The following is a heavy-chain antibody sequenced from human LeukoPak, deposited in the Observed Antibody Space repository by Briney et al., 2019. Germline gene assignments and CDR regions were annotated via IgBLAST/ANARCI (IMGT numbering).Heavy chain of an antibody. D-gene: IGHD2-2*02. CDR2: ISSSSSYI. V-gene: IGHV3-21*01. Sequence: GGSLRLSCAASGFTFSSYSMNWVRQAPGKGLEWVSSISSSSSYIYYADSVKGRFTISRDNAKNSLYLQMNSLRAEDTAVYYCARGCSSTSCYKGYYYYYMDVWGKGTTATVSS. CDR3: ARGCSSTSCYKGYYYYYMDV. CDR1: GFTFSSYS. J-gene: IGHJ6*03.